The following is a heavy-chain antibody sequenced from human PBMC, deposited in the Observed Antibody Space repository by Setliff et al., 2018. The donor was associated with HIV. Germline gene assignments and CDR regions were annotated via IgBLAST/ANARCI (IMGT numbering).Heavy chain of an antibody. Sequence: SVKVSCKASGGTFSSYAISWVRQAPGQGLEWMGGIIPISGTVNYAQKFWGRVTITTHESTSTAYMELSSLRSEDTAVYYCARDFVGYCSSMSCPGLFDPWGQGTLVTVSS. CDR3: ARDFVGYCSSMSCPGLFDP. CDR2: IIPISGTV. D-gene: IGHD2-2*01. CDR1: GGTFSSYA. V-gene: IGHV1-69*05. J-gene: IGHJ5*02.